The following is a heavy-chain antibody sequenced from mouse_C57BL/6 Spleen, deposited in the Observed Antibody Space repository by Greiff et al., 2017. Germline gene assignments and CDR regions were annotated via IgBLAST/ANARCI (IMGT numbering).Heavy chain of an antibody. Sequence: VQLQQSGPELVKPGASVKISCKASGYSFTSYYIHWVKQRPGQGLEWIGWIYPGSGNTKYNEKFKGKATLTADPSSSTAYMQLSSLTSEDSAVYYCVKRGSVYPTRDYWGQGTTLTVSS. CDR3: VKRGSVYPTRDY. D-gene: IGHD2-1*01. CDR2: IYPGSGNT. CDR1: GYSFTSYY. V-gene: IGHV1-66*01. J-gene: IGHJ2*01.